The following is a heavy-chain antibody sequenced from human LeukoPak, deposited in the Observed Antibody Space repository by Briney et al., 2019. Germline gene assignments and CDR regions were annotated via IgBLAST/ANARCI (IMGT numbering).Heavy chain of an antibody. Sequence: RASVKVSCKASGYTFTSYYMHWVRQAPGQGLEWMGIINPSGGSTSYAQKFQGRVTMTRDMSTSTVYMELSSLRSEDTAVYYCATEDIPRYFDYWGQGTLVTVSS. V-gene: IGHV1-46*01. J-gene: IGHJ4*02. CDR1: GYTFTSYY. CDR2: INPSGGST. CDR3: ATEDIPRYFDY. D-gene: IGHD2-15*01.